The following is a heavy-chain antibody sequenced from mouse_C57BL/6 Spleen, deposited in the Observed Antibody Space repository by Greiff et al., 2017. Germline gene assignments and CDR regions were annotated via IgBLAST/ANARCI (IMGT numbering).Heavy chain of an antibody. CDR2: IDPEDGDT. J-gene: IGHJ1*03. D-gene: IGHD1-1*02. CDR3: ARGWAGYWYFDV. Sequence: VQLQQSGAELVKPGASVKLSCTASGYNIKDYYMHWVKQRTGQGLEWIGRIDPEDGDTKYAPKFQGKATITVDTSSNTAYLQLSSLTSEDTAVYYCARGWAGYWYFDVWGTGTTVTVSS. CDR1: GYNIKDYY. V-gene: IGHV14-2*01.